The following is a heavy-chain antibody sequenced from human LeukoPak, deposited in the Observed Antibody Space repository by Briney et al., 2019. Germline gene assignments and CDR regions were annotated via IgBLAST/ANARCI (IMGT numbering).Heavy chain of an antibody. Sequence: PGASLRLSCAASGFTFDDYAMHWVRQAPRQGMEWVSLISGDGGSTYYADSVKGRFTISRDNGKNYLYLQMSSLITEDTALYYCAKAVRSYYYGMDVWGQGTTVTVSS. CDR2: ISGDGGST. V-gene: IGHV3-43*02. J-gene: IGHJ6*02. CDR3: AKAVRSYYYGMDV. CDR1: GFTFDDYA.